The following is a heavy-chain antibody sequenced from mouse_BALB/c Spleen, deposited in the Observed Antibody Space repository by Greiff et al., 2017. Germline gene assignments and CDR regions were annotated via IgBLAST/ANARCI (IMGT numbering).Heavy chain of an antibody. CDR2: IYPGGGYT. CDR1: GYTFTNYW. Sequence: QVQLQQSGAELVRPGTSVKISCKASGYTFTNYWLGWVKQRPGHGLEWIGDIYPGGGYTSYNQKFKGKATLTVDKSSSTAYMELSSLTSEDSAVYYCATLYGNSYAMDYWGQGTSVTVSS. J-gene: IGHJ4*01. V-gene: IGHV1-63*01. CDR3: ATLYGNSYAMDY. D-gene: IGHD2-1*01.